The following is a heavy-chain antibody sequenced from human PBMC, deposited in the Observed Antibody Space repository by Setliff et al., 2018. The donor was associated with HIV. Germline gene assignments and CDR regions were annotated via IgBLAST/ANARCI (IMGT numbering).Heavy chain of an antibody. J-gene: IGHJ4*02. V-gene: IGHV4-61*01. Sequence: SETLSLTCPVSGGSVRNSRYYWGWIRQPPGKGLEWIGCIYYSGSTNYNPSLKSRVTISVDTSKNQFSLKLSSVTAADTAVYYCASWSIAARPGDYWGQGTLVTVSS. CDR1: GGSVRNSRYY. D-gene: IGHD6-6*01. CDR3: ASWSIAARPGDY. CDR2: IYYSGST.